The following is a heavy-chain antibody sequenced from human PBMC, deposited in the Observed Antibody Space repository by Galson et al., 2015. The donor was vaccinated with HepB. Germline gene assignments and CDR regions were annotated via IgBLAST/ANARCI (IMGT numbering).Heavy chain of an antibody. D-gene: IGHD3-10*01. Sequence: SLRLSCAASGFTFSKYWMNWVRQAPGKGLEWVANINQDGSEKNYLDSVKGRFTISRDNAKNSLYLQMNSLRAEDTALYYCASDSGSYWNYYYYGTNVWGQGTTVTVS. CDR3: ASDSGSYWNYYYYGTNV. CDR1: GFTFSKYW. V-gene: IGHV3-7*01. CDR2: INQDGSEK. J-gene: IGHJ6*02.